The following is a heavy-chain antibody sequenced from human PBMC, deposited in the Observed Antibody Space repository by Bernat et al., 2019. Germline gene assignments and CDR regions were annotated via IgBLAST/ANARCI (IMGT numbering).Heavy chain of an antibody. CDR1: GFTFSNYA. D-gene: IGHD2-8*01. J-gene: IGHJ6*02. V-gene: IGHV3-23*01. CDR2: SSGSGGST. Sequence: EVQLLESGGGLVQPGGSLRLSCAASGFTFSNYAMSWVRQAPGKGLEWVSESSGSGGSTYYADSVRGRFAISRDKSKNTLYLQRNSLRAEDKAVYYCAKLMGAGYYFGMDVWGQGTTVTVSS. CDR3: AKLMGAGYYFGMDV.